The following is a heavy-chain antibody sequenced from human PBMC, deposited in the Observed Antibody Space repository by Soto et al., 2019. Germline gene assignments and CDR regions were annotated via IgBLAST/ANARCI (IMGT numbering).Heavy chain of an antibody. CDR1: GGSFSGYY. D-gene: IGHD6-19*01. CDR2: INHSGST. V-gene: IGHV4-34*01. Sequence: SETLSLTCAVYGGSFSGYYWSWILQPPGKGLEWIGEINHSGSTNYNPSLKSRVTISVDTSKNQFSLKLSSVTAADTAVYYCARGRRRQGLENNYYGMDVWGQGTTVTVSS. J-gene: IGHJ6*02. CDR3: ARGRRRQGLENNYYGMDV.